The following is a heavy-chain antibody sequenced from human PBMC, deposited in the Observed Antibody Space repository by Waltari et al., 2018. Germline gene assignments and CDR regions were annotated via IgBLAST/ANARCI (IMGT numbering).Heavy chain of an antibody. CDR3: TTFNWGHDAFDL. V-gene: IGHV1-24*01. CDR1: GYSLTALS. Sequence: QVQLVQSGAEVKKTGASVKVACKVSGYSLTALSMHWVRQAPGKGREWWGGFDPKDAETIYAQNFQGRVAMTDDTSTDTAYIDLTSLTSEDTAIYYCTTFNWGHDAFDLWGQGTLVTVSS. J-gene: IGHJ3*01. D-gene: IGHD7-27*01. CDR2: FDPKDAET.